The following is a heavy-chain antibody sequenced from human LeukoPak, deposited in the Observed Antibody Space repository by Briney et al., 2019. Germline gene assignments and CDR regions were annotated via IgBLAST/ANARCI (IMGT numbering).Heavy chain of an antibody. Sequence: PGGSLRLSCAASGFTFSSYEMNWVRQAPGKGLEWVSYISSSGSTIYYADSVKGRFTISRDNAKNSLYLQMNSLRAEDTAVYYCAKFREPLVVVAATFDYWGQGTLVTVSS. D-gene: IGHD2-15*01. J-gene: IGHJ4*02. CDR2: ISSSGSTI. V-gene: IGHV3-48*03. CDR3: AKFREPLVVVAATFDY. CDR1: GFTFSSYE.